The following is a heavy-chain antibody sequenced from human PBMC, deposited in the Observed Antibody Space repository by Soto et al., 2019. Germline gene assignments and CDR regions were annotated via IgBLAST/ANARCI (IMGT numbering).Heavy chain of an antibody. D-gene: IGHD3-22*01. V-gene: IGHV1-69*13. CDR2: IIPRFGTA. J-gene: IGHJ4*02. CDR3: AKVKYDSSGYYRNFDY. CDR1: GGTFSSCA. Sequence: SVKVSCKDCGGTFSSCAISWVRQAPGQGLEGVGGIIPRFGTANYAQKFQGRVTITADESTSTAYMELSSLRSEDTAMYYCAKVKYDSSGYYRNFDYWGQGTLVTVSS.